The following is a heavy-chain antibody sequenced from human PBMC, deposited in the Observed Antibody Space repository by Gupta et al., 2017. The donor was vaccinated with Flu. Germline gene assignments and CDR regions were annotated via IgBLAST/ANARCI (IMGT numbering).Heavy chain of an antibody. J-gene: IGHJ4*02. CDR3: AKESRSGWLAIDY. V-gene: IGHV3-9*01. CDR2: ISWNSGSI. D-gene: IGHD6-19*01. Sequence: DVQLVESGGGLVQPGRSLRLSCAASGFTFADYAMHWVRQAPGKGLEWVSGISWNSGSIGYADSVKGRFTISRDNAKNSLYLQMNSLRAEDTALYYCAKESRSGWLAIDYWGQGTLVTGSS. CDR1: GFTFADYA.